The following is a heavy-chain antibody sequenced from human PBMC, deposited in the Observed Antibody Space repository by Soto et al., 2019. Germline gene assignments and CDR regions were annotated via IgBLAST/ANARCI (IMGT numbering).Heavy chain of an antibody. Sequence: PSETLSLTCDVSGYSVSNNNWWSWVRQSPGEGLEWIGEVHHGGSTNYNPSLKSRVTISVDKSKNQFFLKLSSVTAADTAVYYCTKSSAYALDYWGQGALVTVSS. D-gene: IGHD5-12*01. CDR3: TKSSAYALDY. CDR2: VHHGGST. CDR1: GYSVSNNNW. V-gene: IGHV4-4*02. J-gene: IGHJ4*02.